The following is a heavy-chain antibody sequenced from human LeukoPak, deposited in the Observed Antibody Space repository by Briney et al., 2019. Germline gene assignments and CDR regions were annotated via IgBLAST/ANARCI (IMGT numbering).Heavy chain of an antibody. CDR2: ISYDGSNK. J-gene: IGHJ4*02. D-gene: IGHD3-9*01. Sequence: PGRSLILSCAASGFTFSSYGMHWVRQAPGEGLEWVAVISYDGSNKYYADSVKGRFTISRDNSKNTLYLQMNSLRAEDTAVYYCATSLPLLRYFDWLLQGFDYWGQGTPVTASS. V-gene: IGHV3-30*03. CDR1: GFTFSSYG. CDR3: ATSLPLLRYFDWLLQGFDY.